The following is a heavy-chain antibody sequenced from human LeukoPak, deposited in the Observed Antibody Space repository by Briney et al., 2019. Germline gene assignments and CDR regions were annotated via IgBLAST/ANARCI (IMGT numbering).Heavy chain of an antibody. D-gene: IGHD5-18*01. CDR2: ISGSGGST. Sequence: GGSLRLSCAASGFTFSSYAMSWVRQAPGKGLEWVSAISGSGGSTYYADSVKGRFTISRDNSKNTLYLRMNSLRAEDTAVYYCAKSRGYSYGNFFDYWGQGTLVTVSS. CDR3: AKSRGYSYGNFFDY. CDR1: GFTFSSYA. J-gene: IGHJ4*02. V-gene: IGHV3-23*01.